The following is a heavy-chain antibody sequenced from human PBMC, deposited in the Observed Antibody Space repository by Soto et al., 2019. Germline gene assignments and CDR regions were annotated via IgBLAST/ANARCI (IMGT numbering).Heavy chain of an antibody. Sequence: GASVKVSCKASGYTFTSYAMHWVRQAPGQRLEWMGWINAGNGNTKYSQEFQGRVTITRDTSASTAYMELSSLRSEDTAVYYCATAVGDFWSGYYTTLYYFDYWGQGTLVTVSS. D-gene: IGHD3-3*01. CDR2: INAGNGNT. J-gene: IGHJ4*02. V-gene: IGHV1-3*01. CDR1: GYTFTSYA. CDR3: ATAVGDFWSGYYTTLYYFDY.